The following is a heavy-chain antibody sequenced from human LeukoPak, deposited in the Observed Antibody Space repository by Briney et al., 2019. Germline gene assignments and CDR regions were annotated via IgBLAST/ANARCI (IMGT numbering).Heavy chain of an antibody. CDR2: INPSDGST. CDR3: ARDRNTIFGVVIYWFDP. J-gene: IGHJ5*02. CDR1: GYTFTSYG. D-gene: IGHD3-3*01. Sequence: ASVKVSCKASGYTFTSYGISWVRQAPGQGLEWMGIINPSDGSTSYAQKFQGRVTMTRDTSTSTVYMELSSLRSEDTAVYYCARDRNTIFGVVIYWFDPWGQGTLVTVSS. V-gene: IGHV1-46*01.